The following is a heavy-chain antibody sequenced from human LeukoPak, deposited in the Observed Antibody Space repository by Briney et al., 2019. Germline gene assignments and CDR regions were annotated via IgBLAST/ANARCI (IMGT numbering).Heavy chain of an antibody. D-gene: IGHD3-16*01. V-gene: IGHV1-2*02. CDR1: GYTFSGYY. J-gene: IGHJ6*03. Sequence: ASVKVSCRASGYTFSGYYMHWVRQAPGQGLEWMGWINPNSGGTNYAQKFQGRVTMTRDTSIRTAYMELSRLRSDDTAVYYCAKNYYYYVWGGGPYYYYYMDVWGKGTTVTVSS. CDR2: INPNSGGT. CDR3: AKNYYYYVWGGGPYYYYYMDV.